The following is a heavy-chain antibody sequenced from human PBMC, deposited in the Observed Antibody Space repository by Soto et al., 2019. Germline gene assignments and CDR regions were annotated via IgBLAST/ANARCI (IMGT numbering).Heavy chain of an antibody. D-gene: IGHD3-22*01. Sequence: GASVKVSCKASGGTFSSYAISWARQAPGQGLEWMGGIIPIFGTANYAQKFQGRVTITADESTSTAYMELSSLRSEDTAVYYCAREFPYYYDSSGPYAFDIWGQGTMVTVSS. J-gene: IGHJ3*02. CDR2: IIPIFGTA. V-gene: IGHV1-69*13. CDR1: GGTFSSYA. CDR3: AREFPYYYDSSGPYAFDI.